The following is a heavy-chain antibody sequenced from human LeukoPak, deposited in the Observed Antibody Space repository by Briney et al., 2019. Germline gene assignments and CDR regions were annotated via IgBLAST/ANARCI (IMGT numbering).Heavy chain of an antibody. V-gene: IGHV4-61*08. CDR2: IYYSGST. CDR1: GGSISSGGYY. Sequence: SETLSLTCTVSGGSISSGGYYWSWIRQPPGKGLEWIGYIYYSGSTNYNPSLKSRVTISVDTSKNQFSLKLSSVTAADTAVYYCARLSRYDSSGYYTLPENWGQGTLVTVSS. CDR3: ARLSRYDSSGYYTLPEN. J-gene: IGHJ4*02. D-gene: IGHD3-22*01.